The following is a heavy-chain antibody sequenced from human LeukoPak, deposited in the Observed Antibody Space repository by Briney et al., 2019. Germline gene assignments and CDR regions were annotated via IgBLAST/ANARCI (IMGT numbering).Heavy chain of an antibody. CDR3: ARGGSAWDNPFDY. Sequence: ASVKVSCKASGYTFSGYYIHWVRQAPGQGLEWMGWINPTSGGTKYAQKFQGRVTMTRDTSISTAYMELSRLRADDTAVFYCARGGSAWDNPFDYWGQGTLVTVSS. J-gene: IGHJ4*02. CDR2: INPTSGGT. CDR1: GYTFSGYY. V-gene: IGHV1-2*02. D-gene: IGHD6-19*01.